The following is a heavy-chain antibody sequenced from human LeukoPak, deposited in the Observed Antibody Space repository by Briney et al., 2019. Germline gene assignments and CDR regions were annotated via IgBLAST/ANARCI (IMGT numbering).Heavy chain of an antibody. CDR1: GYTLTELS. CDR3: AKGDIEYSSSGRPDY. CDR2: FDPEDGET. D-gene: IGHD6-6*01. Sequence: ASVKVSCKVSGYTLTELSMHWVRQAPGKGFEWMGGFDPEDGETIYAQKFQGRVTMTRDTSISTAYMELSRLRSDDTAVYYCAKGDIEYSSSGRPDYWGQGTLVTVSS. J-gene: IGHJ4*02. V-gene: IGHV1-24*01.